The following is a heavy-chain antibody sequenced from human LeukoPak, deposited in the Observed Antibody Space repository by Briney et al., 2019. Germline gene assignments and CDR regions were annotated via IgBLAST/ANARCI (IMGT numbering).Heavy chain of an antibody. CDR2: ISNSGRA. CDR1: GDSISTSHFF. J-gene: IGHJ5*02. Sequence: SSETLSLTCNVTGDSISTSHFFWGWVRQPPGKGLEWIGKISNSGRAYYSQSFQTRVTISLDTLNNEFSLSLTSVTAADTAVYYCAKLWDFYGSGTYSGSWGQGALVTVTS. CDR3: AKLWDFYGSGTYSGS. V-gene: IGHV4-39*01. D-gene: IGHD3-10*01.